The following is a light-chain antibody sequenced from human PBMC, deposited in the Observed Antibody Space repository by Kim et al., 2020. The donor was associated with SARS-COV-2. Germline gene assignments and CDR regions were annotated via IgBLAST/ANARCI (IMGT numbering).Light chain of an antibody. CDR1: SGDVGSYDR. J-gene: IGLJ3*02. Sequence: GQSVTSSCTGTSGDVGSYDRVSWYQQPPGTAPKVMIYEVSNRPSGVPDRFSGSKSGNTASLTISGLQAEDEADYYCSSYTSSSTWVFGGGTKLTVL. CDR3: SSYTSSSTWV. V-gene: IGLV2-18*02. CDR2: EVS.